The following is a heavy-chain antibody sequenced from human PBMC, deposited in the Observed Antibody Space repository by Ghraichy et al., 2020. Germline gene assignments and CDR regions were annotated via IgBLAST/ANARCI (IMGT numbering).Heavy chain of an antibody. CDR1: GFTFSSYW. CDR3: ARGDLLTGDGFFDY. Sequence: LSLTCAASGFTFSSYWMHWVRQAPGKGLVWVSRINSDGSSTSYADSVKGRFTISRDNAKNTLYLQMNSLRAEDTAVYYCARGDLLTGDGFFDYWGQGTLVTVSS. D-gene: IGHD7-27*01. J-gene: IGHJ4*02. CDR2: INSDGSST. V-gene: IGHV3-74*01.